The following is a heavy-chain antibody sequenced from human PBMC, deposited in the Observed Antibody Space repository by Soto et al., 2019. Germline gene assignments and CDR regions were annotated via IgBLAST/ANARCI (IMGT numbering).Heavy chain of an antibody. CDR3: AKYYMVTRSPFDY. CDR1: GFTFSRYA. J-gene: IGHJ4*02. V-gene: IGHV3-23*01. D-gene: IGHD5-18*01. CDR2: ITSTGDRA. Sequence: EVQLLESGGGLVQPGGSLRLSCAASGFTFSRYAMSWVRQAPGKGLEWVSSITSTGDRAYYADSVKGRFTVSRDNSNNTLYLQMNSLRAKDTAVYYCAKYYMVTRSPFDYWGKGTLVTVSS.